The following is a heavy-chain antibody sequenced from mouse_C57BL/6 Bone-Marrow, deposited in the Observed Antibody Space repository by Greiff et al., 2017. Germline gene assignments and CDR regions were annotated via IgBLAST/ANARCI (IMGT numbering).Heavy chain of an antibody. CDR2: INPSSGYT. J-gene: IGHJ1*01. Sequence: QVQLKESGAELAKPGASVKLSCKASGYTFTSYWMHWVNQRPGQGLEWIGYINPSSGYTKYNQKFQDKATLTANKSSNTAYMQLSSLTSEDSAVYYCARSPLGRPWYFDDWGAGTTVTVSS. CDR3: ARSPLGRPWYFDD. V-gene: IGHV1-7*01. CDR1: GYTFTSYW. D-gene: IGHD4-1*01.